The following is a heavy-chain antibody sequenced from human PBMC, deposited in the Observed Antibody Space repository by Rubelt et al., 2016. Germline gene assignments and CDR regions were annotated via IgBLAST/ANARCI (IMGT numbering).Heavy chain of an antibody. CDR2: ISSTGSTT. CDR3: ARDNYGSIDH. V-gene: IGHV3-64D*09. J-gene: IGHJ4*02. CDR1: GFTFRSYG. D-gene: IGHD3-10*01. Sequence: EVQLVASGGGLVQPGGSLRLSCSASGFTFRSYGMHWVRQAPGEGLEYVSGISSTGSTTQYADSVKGRFTISRDNSKNTVSLQMSRLRAEDTAVYYCARDNYGSIDHWGQGTLVTVSS.